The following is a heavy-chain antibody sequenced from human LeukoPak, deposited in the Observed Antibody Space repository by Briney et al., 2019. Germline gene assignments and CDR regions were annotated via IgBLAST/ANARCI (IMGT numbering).Heavy chain of an antibody. CDR2: IYPGDSDT. V-gene: IGHV5-51*01. D-gene: IGHD5-18*01. CDR3: ARQGGDSYGFDY. CDR1: GSIFTSYW. Sequence: GESLQISCEGSGSIFTSYWIGWGRQLPGKGLEWMGIIYPGDSDTRYSPSFQGQVTISADKSISTAYLQWSSLKASDTAMYYCARQGGDSYGFDYWGQGTLVTVSS. J-gene: IGHJ4*02.